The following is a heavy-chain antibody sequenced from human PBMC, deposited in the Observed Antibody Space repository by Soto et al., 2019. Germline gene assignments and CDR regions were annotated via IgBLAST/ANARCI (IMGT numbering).Heavy chain of an antibody. CDR1: GFTFSSYD. CDR3: ARESAAGPFDY. CDR2: IGTAGDT. V-gene: IGHV3-13*01. J-gene: IGHJ4*02. D-gene: IGHD6-13*01. Sequence: PGGSLRLSCAASGFTFSSYDMHWVRQATGKGLEWVSAIGTAGDTYYPGSMKGRFTISRENAKNSLYLQMNSLSAEDTAVYYCARESAAGPFDYWGQGTLVTVSS.